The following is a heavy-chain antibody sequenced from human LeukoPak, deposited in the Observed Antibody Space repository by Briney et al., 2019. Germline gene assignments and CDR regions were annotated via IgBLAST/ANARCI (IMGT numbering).Heavy chain of an antibody. Sequence: PSETLSLTCAVYGGSFSGYYWSWIRQPPGKGLEWIGEINHSGSTNYNPSLKSRVTISVDTSKNQFSLKLSSVTAADTAVYYCARYYDYVWGSYRRPSVGFGYWGQGTLVTVSS. D-gene: IGHD3-16*02. J-gene: IGHJ4*02. V-gene: IGHV4-34*01. CDR1: GGSFSGYY. CDR3: ARYYDYVWGSYRRPSVGFGY. CDR2: INHSGST.